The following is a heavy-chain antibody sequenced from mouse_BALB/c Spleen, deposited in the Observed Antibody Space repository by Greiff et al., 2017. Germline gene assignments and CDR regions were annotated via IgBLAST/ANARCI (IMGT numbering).Heavy chain of an antibody. CDR3: ARGPGYYAWFAY. CDR1: GFTFSSYA. V-gene: IGHV5-6-5*01. Sequence: EVQGVESGGGLVKPGGSLNLSCAASGFTFSSYAMSWVRQTPEKRLEWVASISSGGSTYYPDSVKGRFTISRDNARNILYLQMSSLRSEDTAMYYCARGPGYYAWFAYWGQGTLVTVSA. J-gene: IGHJ3*01. D-gene: IGHD2-3*01. CDR2: ISSGGST.